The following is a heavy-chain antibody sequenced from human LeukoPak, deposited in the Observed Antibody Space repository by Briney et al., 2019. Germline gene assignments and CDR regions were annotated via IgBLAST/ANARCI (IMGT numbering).Heavy chain of an antibody. CDR2: IHHSGGA. J-gene: IGHJ5*02. CDR1: GDSISSGGYH. Sequence: SETLSLTCTVSGDSISSGGYHWSWIRQHPGMGLEWIGYIHHSGGAYYNPSLKSRVTISVDTSKNQFSLKLSSVTAADTATYYCARAGGGRFDPWGQGNLVIVSS. V-gene: IGHV4-31*03. CDR3: ARAGGGRFDP. D-gene: IGHD3-10*01.